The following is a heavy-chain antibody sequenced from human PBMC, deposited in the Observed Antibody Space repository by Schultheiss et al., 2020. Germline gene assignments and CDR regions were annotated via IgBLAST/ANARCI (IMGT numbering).Heavy chain of an antibody. CDR3: ASSVTFGGVIVIPPDY. D-gene: IGHD3-16*02. CDR2: IYYSGST. V-gene: IGHV4-59*01. CDR1: GGSMSSYF. Sequence: SETLSLTCTVSGGSMSSYFWSWIRQPAGKGLEWIGYIYYSGSTNYNPSLKSRVTISVDTSKNQFSLKLSSVTAADTAVYYCASSVTFGGVIVIPPDYWAQGTQVTVSS. J-gene: IGHJ4*02.